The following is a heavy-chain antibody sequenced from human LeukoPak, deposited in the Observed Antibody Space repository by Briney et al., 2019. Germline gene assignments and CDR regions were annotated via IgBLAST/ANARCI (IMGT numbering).Heavy chain of an antibody. D-gene: IGHD3-3*01. CDR3: ATEIRYGITIFGVVRIHNWFDP. V-gene: IGHV1-69-2*01. CDR2: VYPEDGET. CDR1: RYTLTEYY. Sequence: GATVKISCKVSRYTLTEYYMQWGQQAPRKGVEWMGLVYPEDGETIYAEKFQGGVTITADTSTDPAYQELSSLRSEETAVYYCATEIRYGITIFGVVRIHNWFDPWGQGTLVTVSS. J-gene: IGHJ5*02.